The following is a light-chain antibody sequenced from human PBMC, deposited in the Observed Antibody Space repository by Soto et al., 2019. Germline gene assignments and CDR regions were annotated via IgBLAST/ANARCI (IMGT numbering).Light chain of an antibody. V-gene: IGKV1-39*01. CDR2: GAS. CDR3: QQSYSTPWT. Sequence: DIQMTQSPSSLSASVGDRVTITCRASQSISTYLNWYQQKPGKAPNLLIYGASSLQSGVLSRFSGSGSGTDFTLTISSLQPEDFATYYCQQSYSTPWTFGQGTKVEIK. CDR1: QSISTY. J-gene: IGKJ1*01.